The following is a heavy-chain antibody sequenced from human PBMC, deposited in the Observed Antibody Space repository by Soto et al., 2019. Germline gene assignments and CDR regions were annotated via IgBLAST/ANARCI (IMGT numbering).Heavy chain of an antibody. CDR1: GYTFTTFW. CDR3: ARIYCTTTTCDSWFDP. CDR2: IDPGDTYA. V-gene: IGHV5-10-1*01. J-gene: IGHJ5*02. Sequence: LKISCTGFGYTFTTFWISWVRQMPGKGLEWMGRIDPGDTYATYSPAFQGHVTISADKATSTAYLQWSSLKASDTAMYYCARIYCTTTTCDSWFDPWGQGTLVTVSS. D-gene: IGHD2-2*01.